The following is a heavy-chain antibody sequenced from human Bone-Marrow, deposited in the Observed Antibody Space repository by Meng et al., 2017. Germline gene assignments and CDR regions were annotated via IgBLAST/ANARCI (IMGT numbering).Heavy chain of an antibody. CDR3: TTDSDYGDYGRSY. Sequence: GESLKISCAASGFTFSNAWMSWVRQAPGKGLEWVGRIKSKTDGGTTDYAAPVKGRFTISRDDSKNTLYLQMNSLKTEDTAVYYCTTDSDYGDYGRSYWGQGTLVTVSS. D-gene: IGHD4-17*01. V-gene: IGHV3-15*01. CDR1: GFTFSNAW. J-gene: IGHJ4*02. CDR2: IKSKTDGGTT.